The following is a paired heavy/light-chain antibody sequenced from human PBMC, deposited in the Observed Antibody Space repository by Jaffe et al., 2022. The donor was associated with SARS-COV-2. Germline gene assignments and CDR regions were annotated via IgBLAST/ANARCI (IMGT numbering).Light chain of an antibody. CDR3: CSYAGSYPVYV. CDR1: SSDVGGYNY. Sequence: QSALTQPRSVSGSPGQSVTISCTGTSSDVGGYNYVSWYQQHPGKAPKLMIYDVSKRPSGVPDRFSGSKSGNTASLTISGLQAEDEADYYCCSYAGSYPVYVFGTGTKVTVL. CDR2: DVS. V-gene: IGLV2-11*01. J-gene: IGLJ1*01.
Heavy chain of an antibody. CDR2: INHSGST. D-gene: IGHD5-18*01. CDR3: ARRSFTVNVDTHEARFDP. Sequence: QVQLQQWGAGLLKPSETLSLTCAVYGGSFSGYYWSWIRQPPGKGLEWIGEINHSGSTNYNPSLKSRVTISVDTSKNQFSLKLSSVTAADTAVYYCARRSFTVNVDTHEARFDPWGQGTLVTVSS. CDR1: GGSFSGYY. V-gene: IGHV4-34*01. J-gene: IGHJ5*02.